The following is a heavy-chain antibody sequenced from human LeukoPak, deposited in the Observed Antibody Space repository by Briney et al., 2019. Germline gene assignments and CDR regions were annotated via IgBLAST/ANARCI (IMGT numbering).Heavy chain of an antibody. J-gene: IGHJ4*02. CDR1: SFTVSSSY. Sequence: GGSLRLSCAAPSFTVSSSYMTWVRQAPGKGLEWVSIIYSGGSTYYADSVKGRFTISRDISKNTLYLQMNSLRAEDTAVYYCARLPSGDYWGQGTLVTVSS. V-gene: IGHV3-66*04. CDR2: IYSGGST. CDR3: ARLPSGDY. D-gene: IGHD3-10*01.